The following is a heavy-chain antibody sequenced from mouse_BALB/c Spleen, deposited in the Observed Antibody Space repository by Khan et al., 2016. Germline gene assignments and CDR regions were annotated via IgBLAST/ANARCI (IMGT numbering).Heavy chain of an antibody. CDR1: GYSFTSYY. D-gene: IGHD1-1*01. V-gene: IGHV1S135*01. Sequence: VQLQQSGPELMKPGASVKISCKASGYSFTSYYMHWVKQSHGKSLEWIGYIDPFNGGTSYNQKFQGKATLTVDQSSSTAYMHLSSLTSEDSAVYYCASSTQSFYAMDYWGQGTSVTVSS. CDR3: ASSTQSFYAMDY. CDR2: IDPFNGGT. J-gene: IGHJ4*01.